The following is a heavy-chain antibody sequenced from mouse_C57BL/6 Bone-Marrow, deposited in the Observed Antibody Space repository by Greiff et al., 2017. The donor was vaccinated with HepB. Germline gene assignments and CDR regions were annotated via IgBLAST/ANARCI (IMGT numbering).Heavy chain of an antibody. D-gene: IGHD2-2*01. V-gene: IGHV1-54*01. Sequence: VQLQQSGAELVRPGTSVKVSCKASGYAFTNYLIEWVKQRPGQGLEWIGVINPGSGGTNYNEKFKSKATLTADKSSSTAYMQLSSLTSEDSAVYFCARGYYDAMDYWGQGTSVTVSS. CDR2: INPGSGGT. CDR3: ARGYYDAMDY. J-gene: IGHJ4*01. CDR1: GYAFTNYL.